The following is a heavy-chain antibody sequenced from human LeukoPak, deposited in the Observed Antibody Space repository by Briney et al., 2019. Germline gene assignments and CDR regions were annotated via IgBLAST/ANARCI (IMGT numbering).Heavy chain of an antibody. CDR3: ARDSYGDYSAFDY. D-gene: IGHD4-17*01. J-gene: IGHJ4*02. CDR1: GFTFDDYG. CDR2: IDWNGGST. Sequence: GGSLILPCAASGFTFDDYGMSWFRQAPGKGRQWFSGIDWNGGSTGYADSVKGRFTISRDNAKNSLYLQMNSLRAEDTALYYCARDSYGDYSAFDYWGQGTLVTVSS. V-gene: IGHV3-20*04.